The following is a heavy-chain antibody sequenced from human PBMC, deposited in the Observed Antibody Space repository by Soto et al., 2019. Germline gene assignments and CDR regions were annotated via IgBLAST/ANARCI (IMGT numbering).Heavy chain of an antibody. J-gene: IGHJ4*02. CDR2: IFYSGTT. CDR3: ARDGYCTNGVCYTVLDY. V-gene: IGHV4-30-4*01. Sequence: PSETLSLTCTVSGGSISSGDYYWSWIRQPPGKGLEWIGYIFYSGTTYYNPSLKSRVTISVDTSKNQFSLKLSSVTAADTAVYYCARDGYCTNGVCYTVLDYWGQGTLVTVSS. D-gene: IGHD2-8*01. CDR1: GGSISSGDYY.